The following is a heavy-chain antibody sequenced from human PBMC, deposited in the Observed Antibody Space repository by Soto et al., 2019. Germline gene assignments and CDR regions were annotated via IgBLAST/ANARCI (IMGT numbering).Heavy chain of an antibody. CDR3: ARSRYADSSGYYY. J-gene: IGHJ4*02. D-gene: IGHD3-22*01. V-gene: IGHV4-34*01. CDR2: INHRGST. CDR1: GGSFSGYY. Sequence: PSETLSLTCAVYGGSFSGYYWSWIRQPPGKGLEWIGEINHRGSTKYNASLKSRVTTSADTSKNQFSLKVGSVTAADTAVYYCARSRYADSSGYYYWGQGTLVTVSS.